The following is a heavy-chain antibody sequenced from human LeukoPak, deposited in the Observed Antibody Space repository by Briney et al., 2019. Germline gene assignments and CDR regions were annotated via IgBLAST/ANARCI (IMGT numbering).Heavy chain of an antibody. V-gene: IGHV3-30*03. CDR3: WGYSYGYDYDY. CDR2: ISYDGSNK. J-gene: IGHJ4*02. Sequence: GRSLRLSCAASGFTFSSYGIHWVRQAPGKGLEWVAVISYDGSNKYYADSVKGRFTISRDNSKNTLYLQMNSLRAEDTAVYYCWGYSYGYDYDYWGQGTLVTVSS. CDR1: GFTFSSYG. D-gene: IGHD5-18*01.